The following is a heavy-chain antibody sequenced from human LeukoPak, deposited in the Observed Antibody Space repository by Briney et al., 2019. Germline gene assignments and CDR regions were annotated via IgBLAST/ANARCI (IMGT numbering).Heavy chain of an antibody. CDR3: ARHQGGTTYDY. CDR1: LGSLSPYY. D-gene: IGHD2-15*01. J-gene: IGHJ4*02. V-gene: IGHV4-59*08. CDR2: ISFSGST. Sequence: PSVTDSLTRIVSLGSLSPYYWSCMRQPPAKGLQWIGHISFSGSTLYKASLKSRVTISLDTSKNQFFLRLSSVTAADTAVYYCARHQGGTTYDYWGQGTLVTVSS.